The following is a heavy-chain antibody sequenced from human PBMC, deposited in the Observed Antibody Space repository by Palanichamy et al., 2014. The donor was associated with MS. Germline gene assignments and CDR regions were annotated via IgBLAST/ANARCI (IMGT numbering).Heavy chain of an antibody. Sequence: QVRLEEPGPGLVKPSETLSLTCTVSGGSMESYYWSWIRQPPGKGLEWIGYMDYSGSTSYNPSLKSRLTISIDTSKNKSSLRLTSVTAADTAVYYCARGRQWLAYDPWGQGTLVVVSS. J-gene: IGHJ5*02. CDR3: ARGRQWLAYDP. V-gene: IGHV4-59*01. CDR2: MDYSGST. CDR1: GGSMESYY. D-gene: IGHD6-19*01.